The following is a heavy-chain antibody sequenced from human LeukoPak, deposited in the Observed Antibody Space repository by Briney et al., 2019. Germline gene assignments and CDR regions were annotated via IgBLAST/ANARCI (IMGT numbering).Heavy chain of an antibody. J-gene: IGHJ4*02. Sequence: GRSLRLSCAASGFTFSGYGMHWVRQAPGKGLEWVAGILYDGSDRYYADSVKGRFTISRDNSKNTLHLQMNSLRAEDTAVYYCARDLLKYYYGSGSHFDSWGQGTLLTVSS. CDR1: GFTFSGYG. V-gene: IGHV3-30*03. D-gene: IGHD3-10*01. CDR3: ARDLLKYYYGSGSHFDS. CDR2: ILYDGSDR.